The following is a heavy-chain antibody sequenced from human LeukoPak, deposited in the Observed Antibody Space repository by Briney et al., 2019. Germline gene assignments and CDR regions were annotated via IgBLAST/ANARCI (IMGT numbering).Heavy chain of an antibody. CDR2: IKHDESEK. Sequence: PGGSLRLSCAASGFTFSSYRMSWVRQAPGKGLEWVANIKHDESEKYYVDSVKGRFTISRDNAKNSLYLHMNSLRAEDTAVYYCARDKIAAATTGSSFHHWGQGTLVTVSS. J-gene: IGHJ1*01. CDR1: GFTFSSYR. CDR3: ARDKIAAATTGSSFHH. D-gene: IGHD6-13*01. V-gene: IGHV3-7*01.